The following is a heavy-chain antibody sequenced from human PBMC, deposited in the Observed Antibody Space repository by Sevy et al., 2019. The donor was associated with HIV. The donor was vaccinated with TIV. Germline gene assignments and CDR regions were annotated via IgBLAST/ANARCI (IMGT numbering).Heavy chain of an antibody. CDR2: IKSKTDGGTK. CDR3: TLDGSWNVGNNYYHGMDV. V-gene: IGHV3-15*01. J-gene: IGHJ6*02. D-gene: IGHD1-1*01. Sequence: GGSLRLSCAASGFTFSHAWMSWVRQAPGKGLEWVGRIKSKTDGGTKDYVAPVKGRFTIARDDSKNTPYLQLNSLKSDDTAVYYCTLDGSWNVGNNYYHGMDVWGQGTTVTVSS. CDR1: GFTFSHAW.